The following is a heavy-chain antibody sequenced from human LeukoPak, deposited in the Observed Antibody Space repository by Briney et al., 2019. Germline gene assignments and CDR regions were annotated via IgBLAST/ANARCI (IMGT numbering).Heavy chain of an antibody. CDR1: GFTFSSYS. Sequence: PGGSLILSCAASGFTFSSYSMNWVRQAPGKGLEWVSSISSSRSYIYYADSVKGRFTISRDNAKNSLYLQMNSLRAEDTAIYYCARVSYVRGVTVYYFDHWGQGTLVTVSS. CDR2: ISSSRSYI. CDR3: ARVSYVRGVTVYYFDH. J-gene: IGHJ4*02. V-gene: IGHV3-21*01. D-gene: IGHD3-10*02.